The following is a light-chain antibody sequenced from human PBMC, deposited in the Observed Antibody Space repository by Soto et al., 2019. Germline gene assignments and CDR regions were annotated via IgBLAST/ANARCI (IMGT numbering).Light chain of an antibody. Sequence: DIQMTKSPSSVSASVGAIVTITCLASQDISTWLAWYQQKPGKAPNLLIYAASTLQSGVPSRFSGSGSGTDFNLTISSLQPEDFGTYYCQEASRIPITFGQGTRLEIK. CDR2: AAS. V-gene: IGKV1-12*01. CDR1: QDISTW. J-gene: IGKJ5*01. CDR3: QEASRIPIT.